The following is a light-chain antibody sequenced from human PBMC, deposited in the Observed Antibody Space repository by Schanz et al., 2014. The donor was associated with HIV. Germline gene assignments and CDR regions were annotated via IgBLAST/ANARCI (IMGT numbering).Light chain of an antibody. V-gene: IGLV1-47*01. Sequence: QSVLTQPPSVSATPGQRVTIFCSGSNSNIGSNYVYWYQQFPGTAPKLIIYRNSQRASGVPDRFSGSKSGNTASLTISGLQSEDEADYYCAAWDVNLNGPVFGGGTKLTVL. CDR3: AAWDVNLNGPV. J-gene: IGLJ2*01. CDR1: NSNIGSNY. CDR2: RNS.